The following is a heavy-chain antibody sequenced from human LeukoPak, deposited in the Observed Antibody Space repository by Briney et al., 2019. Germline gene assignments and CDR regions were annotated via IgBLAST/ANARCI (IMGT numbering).Heavy chain of an antibody. CDR3: AKDSGNIGWYFDH. CDR1: GFTFAAYT. J-gene: IGHJ4*02. V-gene: IGHV3-23*01. Sequence: PGGSLRLSCAASGFTFAAYTMSWVRQAPGKGLEWVSAITGGGHRIYYADSVKGRFTISRDTSKNTLYLQMNSLRVEDTALYYCAKDSGNIGWYFDHWGQGALVTVSS. D-gene: IGHD6-19*01. CDR2: ITGGGHRI.